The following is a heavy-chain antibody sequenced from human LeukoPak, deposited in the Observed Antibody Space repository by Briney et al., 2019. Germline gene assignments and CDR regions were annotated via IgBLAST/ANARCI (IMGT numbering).Heavy chain of an antibody. J-gene: IGHJ4*02. CDR1: GYSFNSHW. CDR3: ARTIAFYYDSSSYMDF. D-gene: IGHD3-22*01. V-gene: IGHV5-51*01. CDR2: FHPGDSES. Sequence: GESPKISCKGSGYSFNSHWIGWVRQRPGKGLEWMGIFHPGDSESRYSPSFQGQVTMSADQTITTAYLQWNTLKASDTAMYFCARTIAFYYDSSSYMDFWGQGTLVTVSS.